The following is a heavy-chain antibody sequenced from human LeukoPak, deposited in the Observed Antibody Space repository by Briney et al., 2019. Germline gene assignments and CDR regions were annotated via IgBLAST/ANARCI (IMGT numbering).Heavy chain of an antibody. Sequence: ASVKVSCKASGYTFTDYYMHWVRQAPGQGLEWMGWFNPNRGGTNYAQKFQGRVTMTRNTSISTAYMELSSLRSEDTAVYYCARNYGDYYYYMDVWGKGTTVTISS. D-gene: IGHD3-16*01. V-gene: IGHV1-2*02. J-gene: IGHJ6*03. CDR3: ARNYGDYYYYMDV. CDR2: FNPNRGGT. CDR1: GYTFTDYY.